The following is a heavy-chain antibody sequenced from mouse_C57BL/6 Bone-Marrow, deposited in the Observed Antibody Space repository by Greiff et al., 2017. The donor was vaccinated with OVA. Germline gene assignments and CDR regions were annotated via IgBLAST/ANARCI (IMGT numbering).Heavy chain of an antibody. Sequence: EVQLVDSGGGLVQSGRSLRLSCATSGFTFSDFYMEWVRQAPGKGLEWIAASRNKANDYTTEYSASVKGRFIVSRDTSQSILYLQMNALRAEDTAIYYCAREYYYGSSYWYFDVWGTGTTVTVSS. J-gene: IGHJ1*03. CDR3: AREYYYGSSYWYFDV. CDR1: GFTFSDFY. V-gene: IGHV7-1*01. D-gene: IGHD1-1*01. CDR2: SRNKANDYTT.